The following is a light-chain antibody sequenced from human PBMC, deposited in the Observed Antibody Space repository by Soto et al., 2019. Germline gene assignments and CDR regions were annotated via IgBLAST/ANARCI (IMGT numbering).Light chain of an antibody. CDR3: QQSYSTPYT. CDR1: QSISSY. CDR2: AAS. V-gene: IGKV1-39*01. Sequence: DIQMTQSPSSLSASVGDRVTITCRAGQSISSYLNWYQHKPGKAPRLLISAASSLQSGVPSRFSGSGSGTDFTLTISSLQPVDFATYYCQQSYSTPYTFGQGTKLEIK. J-gene: IGKJ2*01.